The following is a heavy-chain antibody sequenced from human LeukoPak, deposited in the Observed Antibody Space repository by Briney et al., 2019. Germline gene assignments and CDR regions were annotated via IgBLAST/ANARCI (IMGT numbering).Heavy chain of an antibody. CDR3: ARVSTALRAFDI. D-gene: IGHD2-21*02. J-gene: IGHJ3*02. CDR1: GGSISSGGYY. V-gene: IGHV4-30-2*01. CDR2: IYHSGST. Sequence: SQTLSLTCTVSGGSISSGGYYWSWIRQPPGKGLEWIGYIYHSGSTYYNPSLKSRVTISVDRSKNQFSLKLSSVTAADTAVYYCARVSTALRAFDIWGQGTMVTVSS.